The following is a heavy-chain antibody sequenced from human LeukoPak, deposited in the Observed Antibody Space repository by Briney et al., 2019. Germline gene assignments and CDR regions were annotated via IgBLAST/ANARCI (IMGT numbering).Heavy chain of an antibody. CDR3: ARRMAEIVGGRSGDDAFDI. CDR2: INPSGGST. V-gene: IGHV1-46*01. D-gene: IGHD1-26*01. CDR1: GYTFTGYY. Sequence: ASVKVSCKASGYTFTGYYMHWVRQAPGQGLEWMGIINPSGGSTSYAQKFQGRVTMTRDMSTSTVYLELSSLRSEDTAVYYCARRMAEIVGGRSGDDAFDIWGQGTMVTVSS. J-gene: IGHJ3*02.